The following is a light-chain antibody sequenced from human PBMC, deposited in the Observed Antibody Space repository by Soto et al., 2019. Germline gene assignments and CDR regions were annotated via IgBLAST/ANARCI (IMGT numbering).Light chain of an antibody. CDR1: QGVSNY. CDR2: AAS. CDR3: QQYFSYPVT. V-gene: IGKV1-8*01. Sequence: AIRMTQSPSSFSASTGDRVTITCRASQGVSNYLAWYQQKPGKAPKLLIYAASTLKSGVPSTFSGSGSGTDFTLTISRLQSEDFAIYYCQQYFSYPVTFGPGTKVDIK. J-gene: IGKJ3*01.